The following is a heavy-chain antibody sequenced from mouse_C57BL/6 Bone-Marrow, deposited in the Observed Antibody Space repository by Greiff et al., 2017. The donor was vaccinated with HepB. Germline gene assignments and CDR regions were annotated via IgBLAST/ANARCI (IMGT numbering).Heavy chain of an antibody. J-gene: IGHJ2*01. CDR2: IDPSDSYT. V-gene: IGHV1-50*01. Sequence: VQLQQPGAELVKPGASVKLSCKASGYTFTSYWMQWVKQRPGQGLEWIGEIDPSDSYTNYNQKFKGKATLTVDTSSIKAYMQLSSLTSEDSAVYYCARGLPFDYWGQGTTLTVSS. CDR1: GYTFTSYW. CDR3: ARGLPFDY. D-gene: IGHD6-1*01.